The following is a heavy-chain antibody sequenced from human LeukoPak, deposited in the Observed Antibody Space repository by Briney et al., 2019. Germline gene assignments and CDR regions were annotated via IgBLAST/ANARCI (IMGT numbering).Heavy chain of an antibody. D-gene: IGHD2-15*01. CDR2: IHYSGNT. CDR3: ARGPYCSGGSCYSGAFDI. J-gene: IGHJ3*02. CDR1: GGSISSYY. V-gene: IGHV4-59*01. Sequence: DPSETLSLTCTVSGGSISSYYWSWTRQPPGKGLEWIAYIHYSGNTNYNPSLKSRVTISVDTSKNQFSLKLSSVTAADTAVYYCARGPYCSGGSCYSGAFDIWGQGTMVTVSS.